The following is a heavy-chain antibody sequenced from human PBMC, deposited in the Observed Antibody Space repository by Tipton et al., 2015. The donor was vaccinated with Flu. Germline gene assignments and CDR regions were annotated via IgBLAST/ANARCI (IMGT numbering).Heavy chain of an antibody. V-gene: IGHV3-7*01. Sequence: QLVQSGGGLVQPGGSLRLSCAASGFTFSTYWMGWVRQAPGKGLEWVANIKEDGSEKNYVHSVKGRFTISRDNAQTSLFLQMNSLRAEDTAVYYCGKGYGGSSWGQGTLVTVSS. D-gene: IGHD2-15*01. J-gene: IGHJ4*02. CDR2: IKEDGSEK. CDR1: GFTFSTYW. CDR3: GKGYGGSS.